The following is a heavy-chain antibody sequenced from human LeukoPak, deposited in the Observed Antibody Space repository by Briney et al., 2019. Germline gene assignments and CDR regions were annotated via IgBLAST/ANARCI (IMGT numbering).Heavy chain of an antibody. V-gene: IGHV1-69*04. D-gene: IGHD2-21*02. Sequence: ASVTVSCKVSGGTFSSYAISWVRQAPGQGLEWMGRIIPIFGIANYAQKFQGRVTITADKSTSTAYMELSSLRSEDTAVYYCAREDCGGDCYSRDYYYYGMDVWGQGTTVTVSS. J-gene: IGHJ6*02. CDR3: AREDCGGDCYSRDYYYYGMDV. CDR2: IIPIFGIA. CDR1: GGTFSSYA.